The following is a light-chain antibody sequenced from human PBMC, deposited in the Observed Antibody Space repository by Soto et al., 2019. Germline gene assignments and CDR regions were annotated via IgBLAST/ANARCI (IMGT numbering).Light chain of an antibody. J-gene: IGKJ2*01. CDR2: GAS. CDR1: QSVSSSY. CDR3: QQYGSSPYT. V-gene: IGKV3-20*01. Sequence: EIVLAQSPGTQSLSPGERATLSCRASQSVSSSYLAWYQQKPGQAPRLLIYGASSRATGIPDRFSGSGSGTVFTLTISRLEPEDFAVYYCQQYGSSPYTFGQGTKLEIK.